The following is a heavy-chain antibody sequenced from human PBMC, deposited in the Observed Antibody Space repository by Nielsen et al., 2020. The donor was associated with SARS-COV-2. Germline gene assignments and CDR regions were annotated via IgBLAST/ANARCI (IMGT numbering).Heavy chain of an antibody. Sequence: SETLSLTCTVSGGSISSYYWSWIRQPPGKGLEWIGYIYYSGSTNYNPSLKSRVTISVDTSKNQFSLKLSSVTAADTAVYYCARASYSSSWGGDYWGQGTLVTVSS. V-gene: IGHV4-59*01. CDR2: IYYSGST. J-gene: IGHJ4*02. D-gene: IGHD6-13*01. CDR3: ARASYSSSWGGDY. CDR1: GGSISSYY.